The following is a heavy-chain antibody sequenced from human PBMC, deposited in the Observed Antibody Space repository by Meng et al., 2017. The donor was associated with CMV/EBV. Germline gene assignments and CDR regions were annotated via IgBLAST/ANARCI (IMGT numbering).Heavy chain of an antibody. Sequence: SETLSLTCTVSGYSISSGYYWGWIRQPPGKGLEWIGSIYHSGSTYYNPSLKSRVTISVDTSKNQFSLKLSSVTAADTAVYYCARETNPYYDFWSGYSGVGAFDIWGQGTMVTVSS. J-gene: IGHJ3*02. CDR2: IYHSGST. CDR3: ARETNPYYDFWSGYSGVGAFDI. V-gene: IGHV4-38-2*02. CDR1: GYSISSGYY. D-gene: IGHD3-3*01.